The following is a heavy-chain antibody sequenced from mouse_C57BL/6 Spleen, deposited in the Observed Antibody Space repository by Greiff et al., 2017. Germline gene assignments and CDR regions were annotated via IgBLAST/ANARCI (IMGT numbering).Heavy chain of an antibody. V-gene: IGHV3-6*01. CDR3: ARGRNYYGSSYGYFDY. Sequence: EVQVVESGPGLVKPSQSLSLTCSVTGYSITSGYYWNWIRQFPGNKLEWMGYISYDGSNNYNPSLKNRISITRDTSKNQFFLKLNSVTTEDTATYYCARGRNYYGSSYGYFDYWGQGTTLTVSS. CDR2: ISYDGSN. D-gene: IGHD1-1*01. CDR1: GYSITSGYY. J-gene: IGHJ2*01.